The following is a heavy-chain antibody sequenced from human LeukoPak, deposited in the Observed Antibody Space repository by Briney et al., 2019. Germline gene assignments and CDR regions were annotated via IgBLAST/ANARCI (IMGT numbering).Heavy chain of an antibody. CDR2: IYTSGST. D-gene: IGHD1-26*01. J-gene: IGHJ4*02. V-gene: IGHV4-4*07. CDR3: ARHVGTGGSYFPHYFDY. Sequence: SETLSLTCTVSGGSISSYYWSWIRQPAGKGLEWIGRIYTSGSTNYNPSLKSRVTMSVDTSKNQFSLKVSSVTAADTAVFYCARHVGTGGSYFPHYFDYWGQGTLVTVSS. CDR1: GGSISSYY.